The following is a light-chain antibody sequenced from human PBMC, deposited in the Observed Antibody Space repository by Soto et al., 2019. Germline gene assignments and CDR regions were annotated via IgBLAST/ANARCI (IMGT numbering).Light chain of an antibody. CDR2: ATS. CDR1: RNVSIY. V-gene: IGKV1-39*01. Sequence: EIPLTQSPSSLAASVGDRLTLTCRASRNVSIYLNWYQNKPGKGPTLLIHATSNLQIGVPSRFSGSGSGTGLTLTIRSLDAEDFGPSYCRQSDKVPCVGQGTRLVIK. CDR3: RQSDKVPC. J-gene: IGKJ5*01.